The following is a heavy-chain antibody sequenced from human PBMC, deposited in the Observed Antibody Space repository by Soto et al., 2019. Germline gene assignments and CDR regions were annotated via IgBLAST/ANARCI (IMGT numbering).Heavy chain of an antibody. J-gene: IGHJ4*02. CDR1: GFTFTRYS. CDR2: ISSTTNYI. V-gene: IGHV3-21*06. CDR3: ARESEDLTSNFDY. Sequence: PGGSLRLSSAASGFTFTRYSMNWVRQAPGKGLEWVTSISSTTNYIYYGDSMKGRFTITRDNAKTSLDLEMNSLRAEDTAVYYCARESEDLTSNFDYWGQGTLVTVSS.